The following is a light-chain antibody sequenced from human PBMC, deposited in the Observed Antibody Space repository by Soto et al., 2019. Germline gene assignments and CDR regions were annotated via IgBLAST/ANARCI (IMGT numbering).Light chain of an antibody. CDR2: GAS. CDR3: HQYGSFPPS. J-gene: IGKJ2*01. V-gene: IGKV3-20*01. Sequence: EMVLRQSPDTLSLSPGDRATISCRASQSVGNNYLAWYQQKLGQAPRLLIYGASSRVSGIPDRFSGSGSGTDFTLTVTRLEPEDFAVFYCHQYGSFPPSVGQGTKVEIK. CDR1: QSVGNNY.